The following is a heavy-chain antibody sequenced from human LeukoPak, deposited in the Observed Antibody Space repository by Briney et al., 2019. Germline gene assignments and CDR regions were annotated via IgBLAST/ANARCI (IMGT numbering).Heavy chain of an antibody. J-gene: IGHJ4*02. CDR2: AYSTGGA. CDR3: ARSYGGYVLDE. CDR1: GGSVSSLY. D-gene: IGHD5-12*01. Sequence: SETLSLTCIVSGGSVSSLYWHWIRQSPEKGLEWIGYAYSTGGAKYNPSLKNRVTMSFDTPKNHFSLKLTSVIAADTAVYFCARSYGGYVLDEWGQGTLVVVSS. V-gene: IGHV4-59*02.